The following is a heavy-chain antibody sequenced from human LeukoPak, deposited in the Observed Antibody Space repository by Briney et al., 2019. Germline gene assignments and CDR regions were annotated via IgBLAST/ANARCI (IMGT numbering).Heavy chain of an antibody. D-gene: IGHD4-17*01. CDR2: IIPIFGTA. CDR3: ARGLLGTTVTPTGGYNWFDP. CDR1: GGTFSSYA. V-gene: IGHV1-69*13. J-gene: IGHJ5*02. Sequence: GASVTVSCKASGGTFSSYAISWVRQAPGQGLEWMGGIIPIFGTANYAQKFQGRVTITADESTSTAYMELSSLRSEDTAVYYCARGLLGTTVTPTGGYNWFDPWGQGTLVTVSS.